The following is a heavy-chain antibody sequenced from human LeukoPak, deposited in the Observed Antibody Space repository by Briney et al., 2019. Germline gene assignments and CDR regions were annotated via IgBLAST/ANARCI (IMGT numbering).Heavy chain of an antibody. J-gene: IGHJ6*03. Sequence: ASVKVSCKASGYTFTSYGISWVRQAPGQRLEWMGWINTGNGNTKYSQEFQGRVTITRDTSISTAYMELSRLRSDDTAVYYCARPQGSSGYHRYYYYYMDVWGKGTTVTVSS. CDR2: INTGNGNT. D-gene: IGHD3-22*01. CDR1: GYTFTSYG. CDR3: ARPQGSSGYHRYYYYYMDV. V-gene: IGHV1-18*01.